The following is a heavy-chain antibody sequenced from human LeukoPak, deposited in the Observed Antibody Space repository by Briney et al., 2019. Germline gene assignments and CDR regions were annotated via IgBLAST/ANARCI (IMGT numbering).Heavy chain of an antibody. V-gene: IGHV3-48*01. D-gene: IGHD1-26*01. CDR1: GFTFSRNS. Sequence: GGSLRLSCAASGFTFSRNSMNWVRQAPGKGLEWVSYISSSSSIYYADSVKGRFTISRDSAKNALYLQMNSLRAEDTAVYYCARDDVGYFDYWGQGSLVTVSP. CDR2: ISSSSSI. CDR3: ARDDVGYFDY. J-gene: IGHJ4*02.